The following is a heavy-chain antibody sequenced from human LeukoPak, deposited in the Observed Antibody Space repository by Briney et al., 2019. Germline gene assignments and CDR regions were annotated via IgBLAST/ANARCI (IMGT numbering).Heavy chain of an antibody. CDR3: AKDMFVVAPTGDYYYYGMDV. CDR2: ISWNSGSI. Sequence: GRSLRLSCAASGFTFDDYAMHWVRQAPGKGLEWVSGISWNSGSIGYADSVKGRFTISRDNAKNSLYLQMNSLRAEDTALYYCAKDMFVVAPTGDYYYYGMDVWGQGTTVTVSS. CDR1: GFTFDDYA. D-gene: IGHD2-15*01. V-gene: IGHV3-9*01. J-gene: IGHJ6*02.